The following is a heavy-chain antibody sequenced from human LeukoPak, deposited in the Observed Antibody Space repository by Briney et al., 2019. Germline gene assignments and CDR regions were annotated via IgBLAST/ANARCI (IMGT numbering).Heavy chain of an antibody. CDR3: AREKAEYYYYYMDV. CDR1: GYTFTGYY. Sequence: ASVKVSCTASGYTFTGYYMHWVRQAPGQGLEWMGWINPNSGGTNYAQKFQGRVTMTRDTSISTAYMELSRLRSDDTAVYYCAREKAEYYYYYMDVWGKGTTVTVSS. CDR2: INPNSGGT. J-gene: IGHJ6*03. V-gene: IGHV1-2*02.